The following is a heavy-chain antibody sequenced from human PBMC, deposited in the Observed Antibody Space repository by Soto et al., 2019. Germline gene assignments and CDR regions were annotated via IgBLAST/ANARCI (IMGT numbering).Heavy chain of an antibody. CDR2: IMPVFPTP. CDR3: ARDKDRLQLGGNYYYILDV. J-gene: IGHJ6*02. Sequence: QVQLEQSGAEVQKPGSSVKVSCKASGGTFSSSAFSWVRQAPGQGLEWMGGIMPVFPTPDYAQKFQDRVTXTXDXATSTTNMELSGLRSEDTAIYYCARDKDRLQLGGNYYYILDVWGQGTTVIVSS. V-gene: IGHV1-69*05. CDR1: GGTFSSSA. D-gene: IGHD5-12*01.